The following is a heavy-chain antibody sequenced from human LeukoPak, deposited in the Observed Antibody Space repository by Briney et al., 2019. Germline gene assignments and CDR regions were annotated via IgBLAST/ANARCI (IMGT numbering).Heavy chain of an antibody. CDR2: TYYRSKWYN. D-gene: IGHD3-10*01. CDR1: GDSVSSNSAA. CDR3: ARGVLHTDGFGGFDG. J-gene: IGHJ3*01. V-gene: IGHV6-1*01. Sequence: PSQTLSLTCAISGDSVSSNSAAWNWIRQSPSRGLEWLGRTYYRSKWYNDYAVSVKSRITINPYTSKNQFSLHLNSVTPEDTAVYYCARGVLHTDGFGGFDGWGQGTMVTVSS.